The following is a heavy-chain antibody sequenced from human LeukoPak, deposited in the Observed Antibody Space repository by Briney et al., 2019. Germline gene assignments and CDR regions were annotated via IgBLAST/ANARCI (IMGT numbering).Heavy chain of an antibody. CDR1: GGSISSGGYY. V-gene: IGHV4-61*08. CDR3: ARDLSISSTSCPSH. CDR2: IYYSGST. Sequence: SETLSLTCTVSGGSISSGGYYWTWIRQHPGKGLEWIGYIYYSGSTNYNPSLKSRVTISVDTSKNQFSLKLSSVTAADTAVYHCARDLSISSTSCPSHWGQGTLVTVSP. J-gene: IGHJ4*02. D-gene: IGHD2-2*01.